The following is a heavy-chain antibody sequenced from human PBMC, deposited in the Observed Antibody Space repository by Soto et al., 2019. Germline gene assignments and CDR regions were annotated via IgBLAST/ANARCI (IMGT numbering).Heavy chain of an antibody. Sequence: GGSLRLSCAASGFTFSSSWMHWLRQAPGKGLVWVSRISTDGTGTDYADSVKGRFTISRDNAKNTLYLQMNSLRADDTAVYYCARDRYSGRYCDYWGQGTLVTVSS. CDR1: GFTFSSSW. V-gene: IGHV3-74*01. J-gene: IGHJ4*02. CDR3: ARDRYSGRYCDY. CDR2: ISTDGTGT. D-gene: IGHD1-26*01.